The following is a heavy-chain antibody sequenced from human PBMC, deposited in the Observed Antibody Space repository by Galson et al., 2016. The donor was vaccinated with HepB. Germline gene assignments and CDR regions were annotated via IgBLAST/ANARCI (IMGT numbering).Heavy chain of an antibody. CDR3: ATHKTGPTGSPFDY. CDR2: IHYGGTT. V-gene: IGHV4-39*01. D-gene: IGHD1-7*01. CDR1: GGSIRSNYY. Sequence: SETLSLTCTVSGGSIRSNYYWGWIRQPPGQGLEWIGSIHYGGTTQYNPSLKRRVTMTVDTSKNQFSLNLGSVTAADTAFYYCATHKTGPTGSPFDYWGQGALVTVSS. J-gene: IGHJ4*02.